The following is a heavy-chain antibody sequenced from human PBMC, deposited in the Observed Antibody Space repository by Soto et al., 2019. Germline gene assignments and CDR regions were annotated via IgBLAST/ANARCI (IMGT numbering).Heavy chain of an antibody. Sequence: PSETLSLTCTVSGGXISSYYWSWIRQPPGKGLEWIGYIYYSGSTNYNPSLKSRVTISVDTSKNQFSLKLSSVTAADTAVYYCAGDYFFDYWGQGTLVTVSS. CDR3: AGDYFFDY. J-gene: IGHJ4*02. CDR2: IYYSGST. V-gene: IGHV4-59*08. CDR1: GGXISSYY. D-gene: IGHD4-17*01.